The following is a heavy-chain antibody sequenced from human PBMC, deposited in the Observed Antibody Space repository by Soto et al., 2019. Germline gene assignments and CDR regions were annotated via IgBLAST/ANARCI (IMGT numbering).Heavy chain of an antibody. J-gene: IGHJ4*02. CDR2: ISSSSSYI. D-gene: IGHD2-15*01. CDR3: ARDFPYCSGGSCPFDY. CDR1: GFTFSSYS. Sequence: GGSLRLSCAASGFTFSSYSMNWVRQAPGKGLEWVSSISSSSSYIYYADSVKGRFTISRDNAKNSLYLQMNSLRAEDTAVYYCARDFPYCSGGSCPFDYWGQGTLVTVSS. V-gene: IGHV3-21*01.